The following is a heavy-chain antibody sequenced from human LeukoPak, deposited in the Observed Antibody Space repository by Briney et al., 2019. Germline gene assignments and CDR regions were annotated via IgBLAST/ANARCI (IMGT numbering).Heavy chain of an antibody. V-gene: IGHV1-18*01. Sequence: PVASLKLSCEASGYTFTSYDINWVRQAPGQGLEWMGWISAYNGNTNYAQKLQGRVTMTTDTSTSTAYMELRSLRSEDTAVYYCARGNKDYGDCARGLSDYWGQGTLVTVSS. D-gene: IGHD4-17*01. J-gene: IGHJ4*02. CDR3: ARGNKDYGDCARGLSDY. CDR2: ISAYNGNT. CDR1: GYTFTSYD.